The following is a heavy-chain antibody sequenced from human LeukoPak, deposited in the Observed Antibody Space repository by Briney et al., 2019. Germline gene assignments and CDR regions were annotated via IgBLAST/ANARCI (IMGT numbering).Heavy chain of an antibody. Sequence: PGGSLRLPCAASGFTFSSYEMNWVRQAPGKGLEWVSYISSSGSTIYYADSVKGRFTISRDNAKNSMYLQMNSLRAEDTAVYYCASSTPLTSFDYWGQGTLVTVSS. CDR2: ISSSGSTI. J-gene: IGHJ4*02. CDR3: ASSTPLTSFDY. CDR1: GFTFSSYE. D-gene: IGHD3-10*01. V-gene: IGHV3-48*03.